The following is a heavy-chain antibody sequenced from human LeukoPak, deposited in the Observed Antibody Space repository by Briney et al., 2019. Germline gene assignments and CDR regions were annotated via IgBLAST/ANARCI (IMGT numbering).Heavy chain of an antibody. D-gene: IGHD3-22*01. CDR1: GFTLSSYA. CDR2: ISGSGGST. V-gene: IGHV3-23*01. Sequence: PGGSLRLSCAASGFTLSSYAMSWVRQAPGKGLEWVSAISGSGGSTYYADSLKGRFTISRDNSKNTLYLQMNSLRAEDTAVYYCAKNAEYYYDSSGYSDYWGQGTLVTVSS. J-gene: IGHJ4*02. CDR3: AKNAEYYYDSSGYSDY.